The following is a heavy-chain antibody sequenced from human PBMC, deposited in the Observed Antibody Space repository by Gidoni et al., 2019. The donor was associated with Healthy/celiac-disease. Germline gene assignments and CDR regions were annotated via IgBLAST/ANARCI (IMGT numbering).Heavy chain of an antibody. CDR1: GGTFSSYA. D-gene: IGHD3-9*01. CDR2: IIPILGIA. V-gene: IGHV1-69*09. J-gene: IGHJ4*02. CDR3: ARWYYDILTGSYYFDY. Sequence: QVQLVQSGAEVKKPGSSVKVSCKASGGTFSSYAISWVRQAPGQGLEWMGRIIPILGIANYAQKFQGRVTITADKSTSTAYMEPSSLRSEDTAVYYCARWYYDILTGSYYFDYWGQGTLVTVSS.